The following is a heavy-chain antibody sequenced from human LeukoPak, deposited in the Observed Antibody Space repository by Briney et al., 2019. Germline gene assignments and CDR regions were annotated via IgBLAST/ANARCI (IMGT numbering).Heavy chain of an antibody. V-gene: IGHV3-11*01. J-gene: IGHJ6*03. CDR2: ISSSGSTI. D-gene: IGHD3-10*01. CDR3: ARAPLGMVRGVTMDV. Sequence: GGSLRLSCAASGFTFSDYYMTWIRQAPGKGLEWISYISSSGSTIYYAGSVKGRFTISRDNAKNSLYLQMHSLRSEDTAVYYCARAPLGMVRGVTMDVWGKGTPVTVSS. CDR1: GFTFSDYY.